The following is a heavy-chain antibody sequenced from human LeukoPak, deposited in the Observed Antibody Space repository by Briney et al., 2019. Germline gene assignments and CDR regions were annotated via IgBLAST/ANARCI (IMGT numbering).Heavy chain of an antibody. Sequence: SETLSLTCAVYGGSFSGYYWSWIRQPPGKGLEWIGEINHSGSTNYNPSLKSRVTISVDTSKNQFSLKLSSVTAADTAVYYCARGPFSDFWSGYYTRRSGAFDIWGQGTMVTVSS. V-gene: IGHV4-34*01. CDR1: GGSFSGYY. CDR3: ARGPFSDFWSGYYTRRSGAFDI. J-gene: IGHJ3*02. D-gene: IGHD3-3*01. CDR2: INHSGST.